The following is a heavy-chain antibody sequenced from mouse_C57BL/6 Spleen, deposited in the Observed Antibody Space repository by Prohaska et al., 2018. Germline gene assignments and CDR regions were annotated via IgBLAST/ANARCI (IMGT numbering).Heavy chain of an antibody. CDR2: IHPNSGST. J-gene: IGHJ1*03. D-gene: IGHD3-3*01. V-gene: IGHV1-64*01. CDR1: GYTFTSYW. Sequence: SVKLSCKASGYTFTSYWMHWVTQRPGQGLEWIGMIHPNSGSTNYNEKFKSKATLTVDKSSSTAYMQLSSLTSEDSAVYYCARTGDEEDWYFDVWGTGTTVTVSS. CDR3: ARTGDEEDWYFDV.